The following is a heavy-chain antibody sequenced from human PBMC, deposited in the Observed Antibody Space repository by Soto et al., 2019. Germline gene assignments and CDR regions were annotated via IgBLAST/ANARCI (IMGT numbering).Heavy chain of an antibody. D-gene: IGHD3-10*01. CDR1: GGSISSGGYY. CDR2: IYYSGST. CDR3: ARAMVRGVPFDY. J-gene: IGHJ4*02. Sequence: PSETLSLTCTVSGGSISSGGYYWSWIRQHPGKGLEWLGYIYYSGSTYYNPSLKSRVTISVDTSKNQFSLKLSSVTAADTAVYYCARAMVRGVPFDYWGQGTLVHVSS. V-gene: IGHV4-31*03.